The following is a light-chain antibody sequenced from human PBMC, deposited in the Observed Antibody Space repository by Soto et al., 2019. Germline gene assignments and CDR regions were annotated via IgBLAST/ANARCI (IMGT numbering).Light chain of an antibody. CDR2: GAS. CDR3: QHYSTWLWT. Sequence: EIVMTQSPDTLSVSPGERATLSCRASQSVDSKLAWYQQKPGQGPRLLIYGASSRATGIPARFSGSGSGTEFTLTISRLQSEDFAVYYCQHYSTWLWTFGQGTKVEIK. J-gene: IGKJ1*01. V-gene: IGKV3-15*01. CDR1: QSVDSK.